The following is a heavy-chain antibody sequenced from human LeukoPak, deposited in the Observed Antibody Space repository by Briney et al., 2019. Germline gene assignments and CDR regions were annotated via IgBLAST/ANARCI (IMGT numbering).Heavy chain of an antibody. V-gene: IGHV4-4*02. Sequence: SGTLSLTCAVSGDSIDNSPWWSWVRQPPEKGLEWIGEISRWGSTNYNSSLKSRVTMSIDKSTNQFSLSLSSVTAADTALYFCARVLTTLTKYERGTFDLWGRGTLVIVSS. CDR1: GDSIDNSPW. CDR2: ISRWGST. J-gene: IGHJ4*02. CDR3: ARVLTTLTKYERGTFDL. D-gene: IGHD4-17*01.